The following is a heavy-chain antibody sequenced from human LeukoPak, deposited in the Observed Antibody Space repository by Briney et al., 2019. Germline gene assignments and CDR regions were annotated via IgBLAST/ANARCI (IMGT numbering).Heavy chain of an antibody. V-gene: IGHV3-11*01. Sequence: PGGSLRLSCAASGFTFSDYYMSWIRQAPGKGLEWVSYISSSGSTIYYADSVKGRFTISRDNAKNSLYLQMNSLRAEDTAVYYCASVNGDGAEYFQHWGQGTLVTVSS. J-gene: IGHJ1*01. CDR3: ASVNGDGAEYFQH. D-gene: IGHD2-21*01. CDR1: GFTFSDYY. CDR2: ISSSGSTI.